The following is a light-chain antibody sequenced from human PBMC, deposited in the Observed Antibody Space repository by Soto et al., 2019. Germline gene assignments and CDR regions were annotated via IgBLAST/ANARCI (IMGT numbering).Light chain of an antibody. Sequence: EIVMTQSPTILSVSPGERATLSCRASQSVSSSLAWYQQKPGQPPRLLIYGASTRATGLPARFSGSGSGKEFTLTISSLQSEDVAVYYCQQSNVWPSLTLGGGTNVEIK. CDR1: QSVSSS. V-gene: IGKV3-15*01. CDR3: QQSNVWPSLT. CDR2: GAS. J-gene: IGKJ4*01.